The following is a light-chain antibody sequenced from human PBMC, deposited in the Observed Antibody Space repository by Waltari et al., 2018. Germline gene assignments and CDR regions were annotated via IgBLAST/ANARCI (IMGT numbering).Light chain of an antibody. CDR3: MQALQTPLT. V-gene: IGKV2-28*01. CDR1: QSLLHSNGYNY. J-gene: IGKJ4*02. CDR2: LSS. Sequence: DIVMTQSPLSLPVTPGEPASISCRSSQSLLHSNGYNYLDWDLQKTGQSPQVLIYLSSSRASGVPDRFSGSGSGTDFTLNISRVEAEDVGVYYCMQALQTPLTFGGGTKVEIK.